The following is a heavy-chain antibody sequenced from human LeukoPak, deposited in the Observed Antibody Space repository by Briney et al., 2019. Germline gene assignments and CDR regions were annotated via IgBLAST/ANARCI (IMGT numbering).Heavy chain of an antibody. J-gene: IGHJ4*02. CDR3: AKSASYDILTGSRLNYFDY. D-gene: IGHD3-9*01. CDR2: ISWNSGSI. Sequence: PGGSLRLSCAASGFTFDDYAMHWVRQAPGKGLEWVSGISWNSGSIGYADSVKGRFTISRDNAKNSLYLQMNSLRAEDTALYYCAKSASYDILTGSRLNYFDYWGQGTLVTVSS. V-gene: IGHV3-9*01. CDR1: GFTFDDYA.